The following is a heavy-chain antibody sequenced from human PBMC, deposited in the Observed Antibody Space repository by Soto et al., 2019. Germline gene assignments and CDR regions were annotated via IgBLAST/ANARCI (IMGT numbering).Heavy chain of an antibody. Sequence: QVQLVQSGAEVKKPGASVKVSCKASGYTFTSYGISWVRQAPGQGLEWMGWISAYNGNTHYAQKLRGRVTMTTDTSTSTAYMELRSLRSDDTAVYFCARTGFYYYGSGSPVAVDYWGQGTLVTVSS. CDR3: ARTGFYYYGSGSPVAVDY. CDR2: ISAYNGNT. J-gene: IGHJ4*02. V-gene: IGHV1-18*01. D-gene: IGHD3-10*01. CDR1: GYTFTSYG.